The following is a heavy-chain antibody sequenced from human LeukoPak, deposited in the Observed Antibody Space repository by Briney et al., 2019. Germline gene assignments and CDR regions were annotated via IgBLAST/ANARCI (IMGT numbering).Heavy chain of an antibody. CDR3: ARGRGLGIDYYYYYMDV. V-gene: IGHV4-34*01. Sequence: NPSGTLSLTCAVYGGSFSGYYWSWIRQPPGKGLEWIGEINHSGSTNYNPSLKSRVTISVDTSKNQFSLKLSSVTAADTAVYYCARGRGLGIDYYYYYMDVWGKGTTVTVSS. CDR1: GGSFSGYY. CDR2: INHSGST. D-gene: IGHD7-27*01. J-gene: IGHJ6*03.